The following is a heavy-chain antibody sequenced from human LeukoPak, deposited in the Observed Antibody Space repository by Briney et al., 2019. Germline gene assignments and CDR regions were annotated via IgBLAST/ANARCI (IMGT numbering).Heavy chain of an antibody. V-gene: IGHV4-59*01. CDR3: ARGGWNKFDY. CDR2: IFYSGTT. Sequence: PSETLSLTCTVSGGSISSYYWGWIRQPPGKGLEWIGFIFYSGTTNYNPSLKSRVTISVDTSKNQFSLKLSSVTAADTAVYYCARGGWNKFDYWGQGTLVTVSS. J-gene: IGHJ4*02. CDR1: GGSISSYY. D-gene: IGHD3-22*01.